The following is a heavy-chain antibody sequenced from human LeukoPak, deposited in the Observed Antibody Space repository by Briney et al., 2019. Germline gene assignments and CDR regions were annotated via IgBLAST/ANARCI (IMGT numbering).Heavy chain of an antibody. Sequence: PGGFLRLSCAASGFTFDDYAMHWVRQAPGKGLEWVSLISGDGGSTYYADSVKGRFTISRDNSKNSLYLQMNSLRTEDTALYYCAKEKDSSGYYYGVDYWGQGTLVTVSS. CDR3: AKEKDSSGYYYGVDY. D-gene: IGHD3-22*01. V-gene: IGHV3-43*02. CDR2: ISGDGGST. J-gene: IGHJ4*02. CDR1: GFTFDDYA.